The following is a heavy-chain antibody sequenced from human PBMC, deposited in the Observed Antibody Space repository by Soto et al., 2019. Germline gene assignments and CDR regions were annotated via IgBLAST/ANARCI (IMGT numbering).Heavy chain of an antibody. Sequence: QVQVVQSGVEVSRPGSSVKVSCKASGDTFKNCVISWVRQAPGQGLEWMGGIIPLFGTTDFAKRFQGRLTITKDESTTTAYMELSRLRSEDTATYYCAEALGFGKLSVVWGQGTTVIVSS. J-gene: IGHJ6*02. D-gene: IGHD3-10*01. CDR1: GDTFKNCV. V-gene: IGHV1-69*01. CDR2: IIPLFGTT. CDR3: AEALGFGKLSVV.